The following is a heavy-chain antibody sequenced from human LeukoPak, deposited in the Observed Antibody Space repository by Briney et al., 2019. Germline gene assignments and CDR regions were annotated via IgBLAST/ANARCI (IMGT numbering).Heavy chain of an antibody. CDR1: GGSVSHSNW. Sequence: SGTLSLTCAVSGGSVSHSNWWGWVRQPPGKGLEWIGEIYHSGSPNYNPSLKSRVTISVDKSRNHFSLNLSSVTAADTAVYYCARVNISNWHSCDYWGQGTLVTVSS. CDR2: IYHSGSP. V-gene: IGHV4-4*02. D-gene: IGHD1/OR15-1a*01. J-gene: IGHJ4*02. CDR3: ARVNISNWHSCDY.